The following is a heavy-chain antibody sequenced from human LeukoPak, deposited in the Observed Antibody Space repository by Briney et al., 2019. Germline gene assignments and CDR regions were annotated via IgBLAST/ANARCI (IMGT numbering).Heavy chain of an antibody. D-gene: IGHD3-10*01. CDR1: GFTFGDYA. Sequence: PGGSLRLSCTASGFTFGDYAMSWFRQAPGKGLEWVGFIRSKAYGGTTEYAASVKGRFTISRDDSKSIAYLQMNSLKTEDTAVYYCTRFSYGSGSFHDYWGQGTLVTVSS. V-gene: IGHV3-49*03. CDR3: TRFSYGSGSFHDY. CDR2: IRSKAYGGTT. J-gene: IGHJ4*02.